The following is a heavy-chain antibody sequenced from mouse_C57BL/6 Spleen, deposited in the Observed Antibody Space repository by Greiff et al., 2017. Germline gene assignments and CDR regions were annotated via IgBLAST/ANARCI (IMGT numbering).Heavy chain of an antibody. Sequence: LVKPGASVKISCKASGYAFSSSWMNWVKQRPGKGLEWIGRIYPGDGDTNYNGKFKGKATLTADKSSSTAYMQLSSLTSEDSAVYFCASVLYAMDYWGQGTSVTVSS. J-gene: IGHJ4*01. V-gene: IGHV1-82*01. CDR1: GYAFSSSW. D-gene: IGHD1-1*01. CDR3: ASVLYAMDY. CDR2: IYPGDGDT.